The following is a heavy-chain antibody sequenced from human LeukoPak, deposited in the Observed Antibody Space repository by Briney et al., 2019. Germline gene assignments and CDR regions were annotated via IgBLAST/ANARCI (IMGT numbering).Heavy chain of an antibody. Sequence: SETLSLTCTVSGGSLSSYYWSWIRQPPGEGLEWIGYIYYSASTNYNPSLKSRVTISVDTSKNQFSLKLSSVTAADTAVYYCARDSLGMGKDVWGQGTTVTVSS. D-gene: IGHD1-20*01. V-gene: IGHV4-59*01. CDR3: ARDSLGMGKDV. CDR2: IYYSAST. J-gene: IGHJ6*02. CDR1: GGSLSSYY.